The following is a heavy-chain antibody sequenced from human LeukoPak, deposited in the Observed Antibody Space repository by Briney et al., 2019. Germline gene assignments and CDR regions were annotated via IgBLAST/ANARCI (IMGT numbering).Heavy chain of an antibody. J-gene: IGHJ4*02. CDR3: AKSVSDDILTGYNDY. CDR2: ISWNSGSI. CDR1: GFTFDDYA. D-gene: IGHD3-9*01. Sequence: PGGSLRLSCAASGFTFDDYAMHWVRQAPGKGLEWASGISWNSGSIGYADSVKGRFTISRDNAKNSLYLQMNSLRAEDTALYYCAKSVSDDILTGYNDYWGQGTLVTVSS. V-gene: IGHV3-9*01.